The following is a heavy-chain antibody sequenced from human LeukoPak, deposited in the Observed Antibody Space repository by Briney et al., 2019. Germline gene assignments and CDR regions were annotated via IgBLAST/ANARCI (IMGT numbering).Heavy chain of an antibody. J-gene: IGHJ4*02. D-gene: IGHD3-10*01. CDR3: ARDTAPGRLTRFDY. CDR1: GGTFSSYA. CDR2: IIPIFGTA. Sequence: SVKVSCKASGGTFSSYAISWVRQAPGQGLEWMGGIIPIFGTANYAQKFQGRVTITADESTSTAYMELSSLRSEDTAVYYCARDTAPGRLTRFDYWGQGTLVTVSS. V-gene: IGHV1-69*13.